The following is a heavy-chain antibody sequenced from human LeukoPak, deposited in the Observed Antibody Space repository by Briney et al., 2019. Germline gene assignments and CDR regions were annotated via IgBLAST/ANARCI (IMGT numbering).Heavy chain of an antibody. CDR3: TRGLAQLELDGFDY. CDR2: IRSKAYGGTI. Sequence: GRSLRLSCTASGFTFGDYAMSWFRQAPGKGLEWVGFIRSKAYGGTIEYAASVKGRFTISRDDSKSIAYLQMNSLKTEDTAVYYCTRGLAQLELDGFDYWGQGTLVTVSS. D-gene: IGHD1-1*01. V-gene: IGHV3-49*03. CDR1: GFTFGDYA. J-gene: IGHJ4*02.